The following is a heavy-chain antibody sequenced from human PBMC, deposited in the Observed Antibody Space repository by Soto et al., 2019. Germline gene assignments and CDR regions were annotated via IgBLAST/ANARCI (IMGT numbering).Heavy chain of an antibody. CDR1: GYSFSDYW. J-gene: IGHJ4*02. V-gene: IGHV5-51*01. Sequence: EVQLVQSGAEVKKPGESLKISCQGSGYSFSDYWIAWVRQMPGKGLEWMGIIYPGDSDTSYSPSLQDQVTMSVDKSIRTAYLQWSSLKASDTAMYYCARDGLSSSSSLDYWGQGTLVTVSS. CDR2: IYPGDSDT. D-gene: IGHD6-6*01. CDR3: ARDGLSSSSSLDY.